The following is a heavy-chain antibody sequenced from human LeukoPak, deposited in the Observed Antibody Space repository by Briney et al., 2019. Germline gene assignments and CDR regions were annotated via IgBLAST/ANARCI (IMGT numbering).Heavy chain of an antibody. CDR3: AIGGLTGPPEA. CDR2: IFNSGSS. J-gene: IGHJ5*02. V-gene: IGHV4-59*08. CDR1: GGSISSHY. D-gene: IGHD3-9*01. Sequence: PSESLSLTCTVSGGSISSHYWSWIRQPPGKRLEWIGYIFNSGSSNYNPSLKSRVSISVDTSKNQCSLELSSLTAADTAVYYCAIGGLTGPPEALGQGTLVTVSS.